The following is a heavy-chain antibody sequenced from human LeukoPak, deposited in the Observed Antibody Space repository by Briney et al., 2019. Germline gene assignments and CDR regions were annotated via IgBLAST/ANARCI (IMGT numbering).Heavy chain of an antibody. V-gene: IGHV3-23*01. CDR2: ISGSGGST. J-gene: IGHJ4*02. CDR3: AKGGGSGWPPFDY. CDR1: GFTFSSYA. D-gene: IGHD6-19*01. Sequence: GGSLRLSCAASGFTFSSYAMSWVRQAPGKGLEWVSTISGSGGSTYYADSVKGRFTISRDNSKNTLYLQMNSLRVEDTAVYYCAKGGGSGWPPFDYWGQGTLVTVSS.